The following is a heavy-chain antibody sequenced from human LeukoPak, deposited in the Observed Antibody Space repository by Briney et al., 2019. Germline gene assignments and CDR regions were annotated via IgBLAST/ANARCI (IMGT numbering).Heavy chain of an antibody. CDR3: ARGPTVFYFDY. Sequence: ASVKVSCKTSGYTFTSFYMHWVRQAPGQGLEWMGVINPSGGSTTYAQNFQGRVTMTRDKSTSTAYMELSSLGSEDTAVYYCARGPTVFYFDYWGQGTLVTVSS. D-gene: IGHD1-14*01. V-gene: IGHV1-46*01. CDR2: INPSGGST. CDR1: GYTFTSFY. J-gene: IGHJ4*02.